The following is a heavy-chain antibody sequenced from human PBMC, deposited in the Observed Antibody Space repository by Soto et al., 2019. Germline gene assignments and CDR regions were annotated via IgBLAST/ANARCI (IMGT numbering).Heavy chain of an antibody. D-gene: IGHD3-9*01. V-gene: IGHV4-59*01. CDR1: GGSISSYY. CDR3: ARSTAYDILTGSPFDY. J-gene: IGHJ4*02. CDR2: IYYSGST. Sequence: SETLSLSCTVSGGSISSYYWSWIRQPPGKGLEWIGYIYYSGSTNYNPSLKSRVTISVDTSKNQFSLKLSSVTAADTAVYYCARSTAYDILTGSPFDYWGQGTLVTVSS.